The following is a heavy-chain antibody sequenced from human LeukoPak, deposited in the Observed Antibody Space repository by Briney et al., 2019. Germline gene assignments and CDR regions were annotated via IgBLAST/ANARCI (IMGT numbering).Heavy chain of an antibody. V-gene: IGHV3-74*01. J-gene: IGHJ4*02. D-gene: IGHD1-14*01. CDR2: INSDVSTT. Sequence: PGGSLRLSCAASGFXFSTYWIHWVRQAPGKGLVWVSRINSDVSTTNYADSVKGRFTISRDNAKNTLYLQMNSLRAEDTAVYYCVSGIQAPYWGQGTLVTVSS. CDR3: VSGIQAPY. CDR1: GFXFSTYW.